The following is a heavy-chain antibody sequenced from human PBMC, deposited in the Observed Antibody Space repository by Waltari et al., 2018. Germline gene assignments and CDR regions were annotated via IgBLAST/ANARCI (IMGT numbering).Heavy chain of an antibody. J-gene: IGHJ4*02. CDR1: AFTFSTYW. V-gene: IGHV3-7*03. Sequence: EVQLVESGGGLVQPGGSLRLSCAVSAFTFSTYWMTGVREGSGRGLEWGGKINYDGSEKNYVDSVKGRFTISRDNARNSLYLQMNSLRAEDTAVYYCATYRWLGYWGQGTLVTVSS. D-gene: IGHD3-10*01. CDR2: INYDGSEK. CDR3: ATYRWLGY.